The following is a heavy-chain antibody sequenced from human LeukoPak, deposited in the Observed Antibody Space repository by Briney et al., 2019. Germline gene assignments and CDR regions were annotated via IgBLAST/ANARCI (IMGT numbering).Heavy chain of an antibody. Sequence: SETLSLTCTVSGYSISSGYYWGWIRQPPGKGLEWIGSIYHSGSTYYNPSLKSRVTISVDTSKNQFSLKLSSVTAADMAVYYCARSGSGRTKYFQHWGQGTLVTVSS. CDR1: GYSISSGYY. J-gene: IGHJ1*01. CDR2: IYHSGST. V-gene: IGHV4-38-2*02. CDR3: ARSGSGRTKYFQH. D-gene: IGHD3-10*01.